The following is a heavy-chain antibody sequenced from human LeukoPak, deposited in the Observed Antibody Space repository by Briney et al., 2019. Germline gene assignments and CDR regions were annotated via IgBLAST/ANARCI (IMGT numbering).Heavy chain of an antibody. CDR3: TSQQQLLTYFYS. D-gene: IGHD6-13*01. Sequence: GVSLRLSCTASRFTFGDYSVNCARQARGKGLVWVGLIRSKTYDGTTEYAASVKGRFTISRDDSKRIAYLQMNGLKIEDTAVYYCTSQQQLLTYFYSWGQGTLVTVSS. CDR2: IRSKTYDGTT. J-gene: IGHJ4*02. V-gene: IGHV3-49*04. CDR1: RFTFGDYS.